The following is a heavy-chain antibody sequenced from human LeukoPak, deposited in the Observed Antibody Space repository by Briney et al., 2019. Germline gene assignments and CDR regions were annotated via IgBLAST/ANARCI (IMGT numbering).Heavy chain of an antibody. V-gene: IGHV5-51*01. Sequence: GESRKFSCQSSVYKFTRYWIGGVRQMRRKGLECMGIIHPGDSDIRYSPSFQGQVNISADKSISTAYLQWSSLKASDTAMYYCARQLSGVTGSGGRYHFDYWGQGALVTVSS. D-gene: IGHD2-15*01. CDR1: VYKFTRYW. CDR3: ARQLSGVTGSGGRYHFDY. J-gene: IGHJ4*02. CDR2: IHPGDSDI.